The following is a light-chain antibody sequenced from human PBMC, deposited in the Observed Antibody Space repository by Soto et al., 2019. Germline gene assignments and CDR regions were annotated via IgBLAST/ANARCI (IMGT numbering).Light chain of an antibody. Sequence: QSVLTQPPSASGTPGQRVTISCSGSSSNIETNTVDWYQHLPGTAPKVLIFNNNQRPSGVPDRFSGSKSGTSASLAISGLQSEAEAHYYCAVWDDSLSGMIFGVGTKVTVL. J-gene: IGLJ2*01. V-gene: IGLV1-44*01. CDR2: NNN. CDR1: SSNIETNT. CDR3: AVWDDSLSGMI.